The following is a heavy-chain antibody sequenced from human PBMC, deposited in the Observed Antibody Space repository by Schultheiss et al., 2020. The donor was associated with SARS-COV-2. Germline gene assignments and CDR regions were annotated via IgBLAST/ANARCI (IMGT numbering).Heavy chain of an antibody. Sequence: SETLSLTCTVSGGSISSYHWSWIRQPPGKGLEWIGYISYSGSTKYNPSLKSQLTISVDTSKNQFSLRLSSVTAADTAVYYCARDTTYYYYGMDVWGQGTTVTVSS. D-gene: IGHD1-1*01. CDR3: ARDTTYYYYGMDV. V-gene: IGHV4-59*01. J-gene: IGHJ6*02. CDR2: ISYSGST. CDR1: GGSISSYH.